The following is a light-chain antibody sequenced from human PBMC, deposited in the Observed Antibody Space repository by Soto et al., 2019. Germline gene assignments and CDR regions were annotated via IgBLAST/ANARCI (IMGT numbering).Light chain of an antibody. J-gene: IGLJ3*02. CDR3: PAWDFRLSGRV. CDR2: SNN. Sequence: QSVLTQPPSASGTPGQRVTISCSGSSSNIGSNTVNWYQQLPGTAPKLLIYSNNQRPSGVPDRFSGSKSGTSASPAICGLQSYDQAVYYPPAWDFRLSGRVFGRGTELTVL. V-gene: IGLV1-44*01. CDR1: SSNIGSNT.